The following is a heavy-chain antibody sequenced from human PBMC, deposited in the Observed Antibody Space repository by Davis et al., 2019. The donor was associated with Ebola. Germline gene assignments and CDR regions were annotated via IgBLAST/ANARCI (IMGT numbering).Heavy chain of an antibody. CDR2: ISGSATAV. D-gene: IGHD5-18*01. CDR1: GGSISSSSYY. J-gene: IGHJ1*01. CDR3: AKTVGWLQQSGEEYFQN. Sequence: PSETLSLTCTVSGGSISSSSYYWGWIRQAPGKGLEWLSFISGSATAVSYADSVRGRFTISRDNAKNSLYLQMHSLRVEDTAVYYCAKTVGWLQQSGEEYFQNWGQGTLVTVS. V-gene: IGHV3-11*01.